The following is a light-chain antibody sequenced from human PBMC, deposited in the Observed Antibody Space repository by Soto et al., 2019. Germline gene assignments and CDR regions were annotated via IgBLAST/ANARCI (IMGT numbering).Light chain of an antibody. Sequence: EIVLTQSPGTLSLSPGERATLSRRASQSVSSSYLAWYQQKPGQAPRLLIYGASGRATGIPDRFSGSGSGTDFTLTISRLEPEDFAVYYCQQYGSSPGITFGQGTRLEIK. J-gene: IGKJ5*01. V-gene: IGKV3-20*01. CDR2: GAS. CDR3: QQYGSSPGIT. CDR1: QSVSSSY.